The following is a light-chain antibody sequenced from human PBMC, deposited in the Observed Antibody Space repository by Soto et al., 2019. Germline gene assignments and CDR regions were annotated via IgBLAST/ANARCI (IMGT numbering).Light chain of an antibody. J-gene: IGLJ1*01. CDR2: EVS. V-gene: IGLV2-14*01. Sequence: QSPLTQAASVSGSPGQSITISCTGTSSDVGTYNYVSWYQHHPGKAPKLIIYEVSNRPSGVSNRFSGSTSGSTASLTISGLQAEDEADYHCTSYTRDTALVFGTGTKVTVL. CDR1: SSDVGTYNY. CDR3: TSYTRDTALV.